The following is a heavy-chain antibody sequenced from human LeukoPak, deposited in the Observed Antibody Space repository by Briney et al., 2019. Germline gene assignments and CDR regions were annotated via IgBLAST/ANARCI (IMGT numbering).Heavy chain of an antibody. J-gene: IGHJ4*02. Sequence: SESLSLTCTVSAGSISSYSWNWSRQPPGKGLEWIGYISYSGSTNYNPSLKSRLTISIDTSKNHFSLNLTSVTAADTAMYYCARRVGGSEHLDHWARGAVLTVSS. CDR1: AGSISSYS. CDR3: ARRVGGSEHLDH. D-gene: IGHD5-12*01. V-gene: IGHV4-59*01. CDR2: ISYSGST.